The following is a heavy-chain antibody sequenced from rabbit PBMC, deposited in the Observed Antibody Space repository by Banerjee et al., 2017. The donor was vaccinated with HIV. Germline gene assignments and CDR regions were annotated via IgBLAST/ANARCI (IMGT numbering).Heavy chain of an antibody. J-gene: IGHJ6*01. CDR2: IYTGDGST. CDR1: GFDFSSYYY. V-gene: IGHV1S45*01. CDR3: ARNAYGYRYTTRLDL. D-gene: IGHD6-1*01. Sequence: EQLVESGGGLVQPEGSLTLTCTASGFDFSSYYYICWVRQAPGKGPEWIACIYTGDGSTDYASWAKGRFTISKTSSTTVTLQMTSLTDADTATYFCARNAYGYRYTTRLDLWGPGTLVT.